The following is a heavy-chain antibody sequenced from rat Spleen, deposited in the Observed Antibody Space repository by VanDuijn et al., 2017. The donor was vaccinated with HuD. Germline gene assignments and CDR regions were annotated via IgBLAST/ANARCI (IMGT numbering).Heavy chain of an antibody. J-gene: IGHJ2*01. CDR2: IWGGGSL. Sequence: QVQLKESGPGLVQPSQTLSLTCTVSGFSLTSYGVTWVRQPPGKGLEWIGEIWGGGSLHYNPALKSRLIISRDTSNSQVFLKMNRLQTEDIATYYCARDRGGVFDYWGQGVMVTVSS. CDR1: GFSLTSYG. CDR3: ARDRGGVFDY. D-gene: IGHD4-3*01. V-gene: IGHV2-4*01.